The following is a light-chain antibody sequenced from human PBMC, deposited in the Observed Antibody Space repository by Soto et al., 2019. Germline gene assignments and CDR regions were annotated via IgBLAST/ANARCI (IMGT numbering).Light chain of an antibody. CDR2: GAS. V-gene: IGKV3-20*01. CDR3: QQYDSSPVT. CDR1: QSVSSSY. Sequence: EIVLTQYPGTLSLSPGERATLSCRASQSVSSSYLAWYQQKPGQAPSLLIYGASRRATGIPDRFSGSGSGTDFTLTISRLEPEDFAVYYCQQYDSSPVTFGQGTRLEIK. J-gene: IGKJ5*01.